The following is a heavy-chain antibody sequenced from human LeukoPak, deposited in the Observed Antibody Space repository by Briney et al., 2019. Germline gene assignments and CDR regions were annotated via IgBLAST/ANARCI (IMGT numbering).Heavy chain of an antibody. V-gene: IGHV4-30-2*01. CDR2: IYHSGST. Sequence: SETLSLTCAVSGGSISSGGYSWSWIRQPPGKGLEWIGYIYHSGSTYYNPSLKSRVTISVDRSKNQFSLKLSSVTAADTAVYYCARGTGLGSSGYYDYYGIDVWGQGTTVTVSS. J-gene: IGHJ6*02. CDR3: ARGTGLGSSGYYDYYGIDV. D-gene: IGHD3-22*01. CDR1: GGSISSGGYS.